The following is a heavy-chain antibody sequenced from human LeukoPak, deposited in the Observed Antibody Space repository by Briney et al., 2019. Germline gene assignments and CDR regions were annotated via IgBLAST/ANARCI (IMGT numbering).Heavy chain of an antibody. CDR1: GYTFTSYG. D-gene: IGHD3-22*01. CDR2: MNPNSGNT. Sequence: ASVKVSCKASGYTFTSYGISWVRQAPGQGLEWVGWMNPNSGNTGYAQKFQGRVTMTRNTSISTAYMELSSLRSEDTAVYYCARDPYYYDSRNWFDPWGQGTLVTVSS. CDR3: ARDPYYYDSRNWFDP. J-gene: IGHJ5*02. V-gene: IGHV1-8*02.